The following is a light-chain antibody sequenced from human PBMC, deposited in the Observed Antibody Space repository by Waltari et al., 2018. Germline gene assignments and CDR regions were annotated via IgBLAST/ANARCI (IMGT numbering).Light chain of an antibody. CDR2: AIS. Sequence: DIQMTQSPSSLSASVGDRVTITCRASQDISTSLAWYQQKPGKVPKVLIFAISTLQLGVPSRFSGSGSGTDFTLTISSLQPEDVATYYCQKYNSAPWTFGQGTRVEIK. J-gene: IGKJ1*01. CDR1: QDISTS. V-gene: IGKV1-27*01. CDR3: QKYNSAPWT.